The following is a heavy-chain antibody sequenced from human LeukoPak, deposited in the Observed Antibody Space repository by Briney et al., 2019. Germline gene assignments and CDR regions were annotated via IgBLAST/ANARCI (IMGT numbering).Heavy chain of an antibody. CDR3: VRGGPSTWS. Sequence: PGGSERLFCAVSGFTFKLYWMHWVRQAPGKGPVWVSRINDDGSDTTYADSVKGRFTISRDDAKNMLFLQMNSLRAEDTAVYYCVRGGPSTWSWGQGTLVTVSS. CDR1: GFTFKLYW. V-gene: IGHV3-74*01. CDR2: INDDGSDT. D-gene: IGHD2-15*01. J-gene: IGHJ5*02.